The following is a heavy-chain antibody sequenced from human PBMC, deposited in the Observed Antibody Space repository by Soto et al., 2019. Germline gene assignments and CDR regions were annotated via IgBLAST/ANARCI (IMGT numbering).Heavy chain of an antibody. V-gene: IGHV1-69*12. Sequence: QVQLVQSGAEVKKPGSSVKVSCKASGGTFSSYAISWVRQAPGQGLEWMGGIIPIFGTANYAQKFQGRVTITADESTSTAYMELSSLRSEDTAVYYCARDRPPNGWELPYFDYWGQGTLVTVSS. CDR2: IIPIFGTA. J-gene: IGHJ4*02. CDR3: ARDRPPNGWELPYFDY. D-gene: IGHD1-26*01. CDR1: GGTFSSYA.